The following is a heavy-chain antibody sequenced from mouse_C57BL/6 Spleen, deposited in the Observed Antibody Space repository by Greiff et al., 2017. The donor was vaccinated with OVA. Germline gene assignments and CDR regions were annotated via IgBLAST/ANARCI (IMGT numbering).Heavy chain of an antibody. CDR3: AREDYYGPWFAY. J-gene: IGHJ3*01. Sequence: QVQLKQPGAELVKPGASVKMSCKASGYTFTSYWITWVKQRPGQGLEWIGDIYPGSGSTNYNEKFKSKATLTVDTSSSTAYMQLSSLTSEDSAVYYCAREDYYGPWFAYWGQGTLVTVSA. D-gene: IGHD1-1*01. CDR2: IYPGSGST. V-gene: IGHV1-55*01. CDR1: GYTFTSYW.